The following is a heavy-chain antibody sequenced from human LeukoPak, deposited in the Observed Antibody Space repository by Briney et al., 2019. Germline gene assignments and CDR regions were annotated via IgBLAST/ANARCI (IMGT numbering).Heavy chain of an antibody. V-gene: IGHV3-74*01. CDR1: GFTFSSYW. CDR2: IHSGGSDT. CDR3: ARDYSYAYDQ. Sequence: GGSLRLSCAASGFTFSSYWMHWVRQAPGKGLVWVSRIHSGGSDTNYADSVKGRFTISRDNAKNTLYLQMNSLRAEDTAVYYCARDYSYAYDQWGRGTLVTVSS. J-gene: IGHJ4*02. D-gene: IGHD3-16*01.